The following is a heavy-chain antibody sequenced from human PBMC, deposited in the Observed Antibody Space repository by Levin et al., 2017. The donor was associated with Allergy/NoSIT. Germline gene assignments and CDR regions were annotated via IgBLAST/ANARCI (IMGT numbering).Heavy chain of an antibody. V-gene: IGHV4-31*03. J-gene: IGHJ4*02. CDR1: GASITTGAYY. CDR2: IHYSGNA. D-gene: IGHD3-9*01. CDR3: TRVQTGLYYSDY. Sequence: SETLSLTCNVSGASITTGAYYWSWIRQHPGKGLEWIGFIHYSGNAYYNPSLTSRVTISVDPSRTKFSLKLTSVTAADAAVYYCTRVQTGLYYSDYWGQGTQVTVSS.